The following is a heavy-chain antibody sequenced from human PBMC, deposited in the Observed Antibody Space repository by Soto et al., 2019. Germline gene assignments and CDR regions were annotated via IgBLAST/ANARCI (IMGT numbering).Heavy chain of an antibody. CDR2: ISSTADGT. V-gene: IGHV3-23*01. J-gene: IGHJ4*02. D-gene: IGHD1-26*01. CDR1: GFTFGNYA. Sequence: PGGSLRLSCAASGFTFGNYAMGWVRQAPGKGLEWVSTISSTADGTDYADSVKGRFTISRDNSKNTLYLQMNSLRAEDTAVYYCAQAISRERQIGYWGQGTLVTVSS. CDR3: AQAISRERQIGY.